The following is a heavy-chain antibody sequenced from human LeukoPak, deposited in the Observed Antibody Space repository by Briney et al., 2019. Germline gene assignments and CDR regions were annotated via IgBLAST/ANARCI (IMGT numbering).Heavy chain of an antibody. D-gene: IGHD6-6*01. CDR1: GFTLSTNW. V-gene: IGHV3-7*01. J-gene: IGHJ5*02. Sequence: GGSLRLSCAASGFTLSTNWMSWLRQAPGKGLEWVAIIKQDGSEKYYVDSVKGRFTISRDNAKNSLYLQMNSLRAEDTAVYYCARHRLVGGLDPWGQGTLVTVSS. CDR2: IKQDGSEK. CDR3: ARHRLVGGLDP.